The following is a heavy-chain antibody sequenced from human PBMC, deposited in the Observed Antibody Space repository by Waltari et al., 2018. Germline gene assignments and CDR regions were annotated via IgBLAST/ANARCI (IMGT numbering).Heavy chain of an antibody. CDR3: TRSTDDVWSGYYTYDAFDI. Sequence: EVQLVESGGGLVQPGRSLRLSCTASGFTFGDYAMSWVRQAPGKGLEWVVFIRSKAYGGTTEYAESVKGRFTISRDDSKSIAYLQMNSLKTEDTAVYYCTRSTDDVWSGYYTYDAFDIWGQGTMVTVSS. CDR1: GFTFGDYA. D-gene: IGHD3-3*01. V-gene: IGHV3-49*04. CDR2: IRSKAYGGTT. J-gene: IGHJ3*02.